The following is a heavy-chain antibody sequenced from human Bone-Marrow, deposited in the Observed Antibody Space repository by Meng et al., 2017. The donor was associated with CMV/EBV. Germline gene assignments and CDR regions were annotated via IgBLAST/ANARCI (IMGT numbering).Heavy chain of an antibody. V-gene: IGHV1-46*01. J-gene: IGHJ5*02. CDR1: GYTFTSYY. D-gene: IGHD3-3*02. CDR3: ARAGHFWSGYSPWFDP. Sequence: ASVKVSCKASGYTFTSYYMHWVRRAPGQGLEWMGIINPSGGSTSYAQKFQGRVTMTRDTSTSTVYMELSSLRSEDTAVYYCARAGHFWSGYSPWFDPWGQGTLVTVSS. CDR2: INPSGGST.